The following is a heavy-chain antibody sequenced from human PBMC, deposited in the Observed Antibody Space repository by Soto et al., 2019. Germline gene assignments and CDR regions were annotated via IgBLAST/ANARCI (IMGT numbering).Heavy chain of an antibody. CDR1: GFTFSSYG. D-gene: IGHD3-22*01. CDR2: IWYDGSNK. V-gene: IGHV3-33*01. Sequence: PGGSLRLSCAASGFTFSSYGMHWVRQAPGKGLEWVAVIWYDGSNKYYADSVKGRFTISRDNSKNTLYLQMNSLRAEDTAVYYCARVGGFYYDSSGYRQGLDYWGQGTLVTVS. J-gene: IGHJ4*02. CDR3: ARVGGFYYDSSGYRQGLDY.